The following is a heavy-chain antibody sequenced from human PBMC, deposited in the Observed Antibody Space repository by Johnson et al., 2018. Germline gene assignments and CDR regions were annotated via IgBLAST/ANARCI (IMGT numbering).Heavy chain of an antibody. CDR2: ISSNGGST. CDR1: GFTFSSYA. D-gene: IGHD3-22*01. V-gene: IGHV3-64*01. Sequence: VQLVESGGGLVQPGGSLRLSCAASGFTFSSYAMHWVRQAPGKGLEYVSAISSNGGSTYYANSVKGRFIISRDNSKNTLYLQMGSLGAEDKAVYYCARTYYYDRSGYYRDAFDIWGQGTMVTVSS. CDR3: ARTYYYDRSGYYRDAFDI. J-gene: IGHJ3*02.